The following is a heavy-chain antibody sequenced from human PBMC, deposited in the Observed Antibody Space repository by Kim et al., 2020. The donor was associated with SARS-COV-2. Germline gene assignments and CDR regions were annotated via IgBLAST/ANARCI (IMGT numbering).Heavy chain of an antibody. CDR1: GFTFGTYS. Sequence: GGSLRLSCVGSGFTFGTYSMNWVRQAPGKGLEWLSFISSGSTTIYYADSVEGRFAISRDNVKNSLYLQMDSLRDEDTAVYYCAREYSSSSWFDYWGRGTLVTVSS. D-gene: IGHD6-6*01. J-gene: IGHJ4*02. V-gene: IGHV3-48*02. CDR3: AREYSSSSWFDY. CDR2: ISSGSTTI.